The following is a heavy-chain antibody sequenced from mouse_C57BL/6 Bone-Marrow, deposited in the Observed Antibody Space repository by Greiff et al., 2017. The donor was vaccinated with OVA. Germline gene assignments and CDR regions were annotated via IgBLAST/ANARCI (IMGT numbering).Heavy chain of an antibody. D-gene: IGHD2-5*01. CDR2: IYPGSGST. CDR1: GYTFTSYW. V-gene: IGHV1-55*01. J-gene: IGHJ4*01. CDR3: ARRDYSNYAYAMDY. Sequence: QVQLQQSGAELVKPGASVKMSCKASGYTFTSYWITWVKQRPGQGLEWIGDIYPGSGSTNYNEKFKSKATLTVDTSSSTAYMQLSSLTSEDSAVYYCARRDYSNYAYAMDYWGQGTSVTVSS.